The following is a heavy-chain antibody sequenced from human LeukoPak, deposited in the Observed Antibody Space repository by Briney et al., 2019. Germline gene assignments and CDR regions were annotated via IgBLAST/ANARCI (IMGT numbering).Heavy chain of an antibody. Sequence: PGGSLRLSCAASGFNFNNYAMHWVRQTPGKGLQWVSGISWNGDAFIYADSLKGRSAISRDDAKNSLFLQMNSLRVEDTAFYYCVRRTTNWAFDIWGQGTLVTVSS. J-gene: IGHJ3*02. CDR2: ISWNGDAF. CDR3: VRRTTNWAFDI. V-gene: IGHV3-9*01. D-gene: IGHD1-1*01. CDR1: GFNFNNYA.